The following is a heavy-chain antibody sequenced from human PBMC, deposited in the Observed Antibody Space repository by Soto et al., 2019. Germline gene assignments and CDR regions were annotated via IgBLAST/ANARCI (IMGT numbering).Heavy chain of an antibody. CDR1: GYSFTSYW. V-gene: IGHV5-51*01. Sequence: LGESLKISCKGSGYSFTSYWIGWVRQMPGKGLEWMGIIYPGDSDTRYSPSFQGQVTISADKSISTAYLQWSGLKASDTAMYYCVRQRYYDFWSGYYRLDGFDYWGQGTLVTVSS. J-gene: IGHJ4*02. CDR2: IYPGDSDT. CDR3: VRQRYYDFWSGYYRLDGFDY. D-gene: IGHD3-3*01.